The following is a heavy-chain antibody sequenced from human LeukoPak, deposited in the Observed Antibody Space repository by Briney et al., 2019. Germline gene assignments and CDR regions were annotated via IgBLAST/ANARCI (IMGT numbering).Heavy chain of an antibody. CDR3: AKEFPRAVWYLPYFDY. J-gene: IGHJ4*02. CDR1: GFTFSSYA. Sequence: GGSLRLSCAASGFTFSSYAMSWVRQAPGKGLEWVSAISGSGGSTYYADSVKGRFTISRDNSKNTLYLQMNSLRAEDTAVYYCAKEFPRAVWYLPYFDYWGQGTLVTVSS. V-gene: IGHV3-23*01. CDR2: ISGSGGST. D-gene: IGHD2-15*01.